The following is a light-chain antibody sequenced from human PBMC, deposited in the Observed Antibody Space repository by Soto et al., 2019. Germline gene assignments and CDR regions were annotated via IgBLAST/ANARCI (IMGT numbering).Light chain of an antibody. V-gene: IGKV3D-15*02. CDR1: QSVSSK. Sequence: ETVMTQSPATLSVSPGERATLSCRASQSVSSKLAWYQLRPGQAPRLLIYGASTRATGIPDRFSGSGSGTDFSLTIRGLKPEDFAVYYCQQYRMSPNTFGQGTKVDIK. J-gene: IGKJ1*01. CDR3: QQYRMSPNT. CDR2: GAS.